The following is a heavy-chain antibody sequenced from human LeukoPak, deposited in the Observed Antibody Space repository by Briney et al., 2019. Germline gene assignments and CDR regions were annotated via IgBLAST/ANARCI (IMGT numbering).Heavy chain of an antibody. D-gene: IGHD6-6*01. CDR3: ARDGDVLYGMDV. V-gene: IGHV4-39*07. Sequence: SETLSLTCTVSGGSISSSSYYWGWIRQPPGKGLEWIGSIYYSGSTYYNPSLKSRVTISVDTSKNQFSLKLSSVTAADTAVYYCARDGDVLYGMDVWGQGTTVTVSS. J-gene: IGHJ6*02. CDR2: IYYSGST. CDR1: GGSISSSSYY.